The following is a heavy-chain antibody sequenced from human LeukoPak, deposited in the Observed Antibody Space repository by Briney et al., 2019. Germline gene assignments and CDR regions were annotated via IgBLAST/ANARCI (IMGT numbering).Heavy chain of an antibody. D-gene: IGHD1-14*01. CDR1: GFTFSSYW. CDR2: IKQDGSEM. V-gene: IGHV3-7*01. Sequence: GGSLRLSCAASGFTFSSYWMDWVRQAPGKGLEWVANIKQDGSEMYYVDSVKGRFTISRDNTKNSLFLQMNSLRAEDTAVYYCARSYTADYWGQGTLVTVSS. CDR3: ARSYTADY. J-gene: IGHJ4*02.